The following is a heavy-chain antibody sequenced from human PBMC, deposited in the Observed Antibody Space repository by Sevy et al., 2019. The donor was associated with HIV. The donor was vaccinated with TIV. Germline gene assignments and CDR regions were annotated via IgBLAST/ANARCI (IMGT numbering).Heavy chain of an antibody. Sequence: SETLSLTRTVSGGSFSSDDYSWSWIRQPAGKGLEWIGLIYTSGSTSYNPSLRSRVSMSVDTSKNLFSLRLSSVTAANTAVYYWAGGGSYYYDSSGWWVGFDPWGQGTPVTVSS. D-gene: IGHD3-22*01. J-gene: IGHJ5*02. CDR2: IYTSGST. V-gene: IGHV4-61*02. CDR1: GGSFSSDDYS. CDR3: AGGGSYYYDSSGWWVGFDP.